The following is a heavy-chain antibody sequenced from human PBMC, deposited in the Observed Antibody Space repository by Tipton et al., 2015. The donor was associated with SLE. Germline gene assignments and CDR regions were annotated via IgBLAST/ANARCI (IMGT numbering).Heavy chain of an antibody. CDR3: ARDNYDSWTGYQYFHYGMDV. J-gene: IGHJ6*02. CDR2: ISSSSSFI. CDR1: GLTFSDYS. Sequence: GSLRLSCAASGLTFSDYSMNWVRQAPGKGLEWVSSISSSSSFISYADSVKGRFTISRDNAKNSLNLQMNSLRAEDTAVYYCARDNYDSWTGYQYFHYGMDVWGQGTTVTVSS. V-gene: IGHV3-21*01. D-gene: IGHD3-3*01.